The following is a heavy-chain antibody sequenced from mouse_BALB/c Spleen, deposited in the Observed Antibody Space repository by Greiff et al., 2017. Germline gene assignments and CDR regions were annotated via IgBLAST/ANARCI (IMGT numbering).Heavy chain of an antibody. CDR1: GFTFSSYA. D-gene: IGHD2-3*01. Sequence: EVQLVESGGGLVKPGGSLKLSCAASGFTFSSYAMSWVRQTPEKRLEWVASISSGGSTYYPDSVKGRFTISRDNARNILYLQMSSLRSEDTAMYYCARDSLYDGYYRGAMDYWGQGTSVTVSS. CDR2: ISSGGST. V-gene: IGHV5-6-5*01. J-gene: IGHJ4*01. CDR3: ARDSLYDGYYRGAMDY.